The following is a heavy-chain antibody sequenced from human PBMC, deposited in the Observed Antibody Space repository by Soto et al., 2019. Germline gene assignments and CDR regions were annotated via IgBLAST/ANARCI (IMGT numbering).Heavy chain of an antibody. CDR3: ARDRLVPYGYGMDV. V-gene: IGHV3-33*01. CDR2: IWFDGSKK. Sequence: QLVDSGGGVVQPGRSLRLSCAASGFTFRSYGSHWVRQAPGKGLEWVALIWFDGSKKYYVDSVKGRFAVSRDNSKNTLYLKMNSLRVEDTAVYYCARDRLVPYGYGMDVWCQGTTVTVSS. D-gene: IGHD2-2*01. CDR1: GFTFRSYG. J-gene: IGHJ6*02.